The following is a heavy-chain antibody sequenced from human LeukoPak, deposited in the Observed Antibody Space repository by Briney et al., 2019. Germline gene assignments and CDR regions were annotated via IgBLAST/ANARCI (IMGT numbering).Heavy chain of an antibody. CDR3: ARDRDIVSRSRSPSSVDY. CDR2: INPSGGST. D-gene: IGHD5-12*01. Sequence: GAPVKVSCKASGYTFTSYYMHWVRQAPGQGLEWMGIINPSGGSTSYAQKFQGRVTMTRDTSTSTVYMELSSLRSEDTAVYYCARDRDIVSRSRSPSSVDYWGQGTLVTVSS. V-gene: IGHV1-46*01. J-gene: IGHJ4*02. CDR1: GYTFTSYY.